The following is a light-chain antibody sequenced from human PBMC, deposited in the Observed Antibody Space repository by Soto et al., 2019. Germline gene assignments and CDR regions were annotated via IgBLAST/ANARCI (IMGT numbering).Light chain of an antibody. Sequence: QSALTQPRSVSVSPGQSVTISCTGTSSDVGSYNYVSWYQHHTGKAPKLMIYDVAKRPSGVPGRFSGSKSGHTASLTISGIQAEDEADYYCCSNAGSYPFVFGPGTKVPV. CDR2: DVA. CDR3: CSNAGSYPFV. CDR1: SSDVGSYNY. V-gene: IGLV2-11*01. J-gene: IGLJ1*01.